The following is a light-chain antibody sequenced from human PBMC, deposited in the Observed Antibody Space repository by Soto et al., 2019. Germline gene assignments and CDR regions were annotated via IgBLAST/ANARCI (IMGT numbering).Light chain of an antibody. J-gene: IGLJ1*01. V-gene: IGLV2-8*01. CDR1: TSDVGGYNY. CDR2: EVS. Sequence: LTQPPSASGSPGQSVTISCTGTTSDVGGYNYVSWYQQHPGKAPKLMIYEVSKRPSGVPDRFSGSKSGNTASLTVSGLQAEDEADYYCSSYAGSNDYVFGTGTKVTVL. CDR3: SSYAGSNDYV.